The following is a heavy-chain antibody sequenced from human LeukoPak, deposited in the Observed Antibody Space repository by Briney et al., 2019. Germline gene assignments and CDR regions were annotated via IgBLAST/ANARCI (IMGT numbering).Heavy chain of an antibody. CDR1: GFTFSNYA. Sequence: PGRSLRLSCAASGFTFSNYAMHWVRQAPGKGLEWMAVISYDGSKKHYADSVKGRFTISRDNSKNTLYLQMNSLNTEDTAVYYCARGRGASYSSSWYDFWGQGTLVTVSS. V-gene: IGHV3-30*04. J-gene: IGHJ5*01. D-gene: IGHD6-13*01. CDR3: ARGRGASYSSSWYDF. CDR2: ISYDGSKK.